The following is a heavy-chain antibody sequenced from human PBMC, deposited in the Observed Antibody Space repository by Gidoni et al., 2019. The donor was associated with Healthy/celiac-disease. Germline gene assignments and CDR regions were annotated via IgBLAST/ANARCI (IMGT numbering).Heavy chain of an antibody. CDR1: GFTFSRYG. CDR3: ARDRWELLEGGSLDY. J-gene: IGHJ4*02. CDR2: ISYDGSNK. D-gene: IGHD1-26*01. Sequence: HVQLVASGGGVVQPGRSLRLSCAASGFTFSRYGMHWVRQAPGKGLEWVDVISYDGSNKYYADSVKGRFTISRDNSKNTLYLQMNSLRAEDTAVYYCARDRWELLEGGSLDYWGQGTLVTVSS. V-gene: IGHV3-30*03.